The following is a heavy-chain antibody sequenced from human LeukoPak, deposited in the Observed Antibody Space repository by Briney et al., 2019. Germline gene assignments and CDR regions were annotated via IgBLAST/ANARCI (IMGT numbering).Heavy chain of an antibody. CDR2: INHSGST. V-gene: IGHV4-34*01. Sequence: SETLSLTCAVYGGSFSGYYWGWIRQPPGKGLEWIGEINHSGSTNYNPSLKSRVTISVDTSKNQFSLKLSSVTAADTAVYYCARGSGWLLPPDYWGQGTLVTVSS. D-gene: IGHD3-22*01. CDR3: ARGSGWLLPPDY. J-gene: IGHJ4*02. CDR1: GGSFSGYY.